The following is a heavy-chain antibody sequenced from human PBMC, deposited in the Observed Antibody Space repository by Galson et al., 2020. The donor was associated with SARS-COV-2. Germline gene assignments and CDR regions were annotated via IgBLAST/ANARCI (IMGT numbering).Heavy chain of an antibody. J-gene: IGHJ2*01. CDR1: GFTFSSYA. CDR3: AKRYSGSRYWYFDL. D-gene: IGHD1-26*01. V-gene: IGHV3-23*01. CDR2: ISASGSDT. Sequence: GGSLRLSCAASGFTFSSYAMSWVRQSPGKGLEWVSLISASGSDTFYADSVTGRFTISRDNYRYTLFLQMDSLRAEDTAVYYCAKRYSGSRYWYFDLWGRGTLVTVSS.